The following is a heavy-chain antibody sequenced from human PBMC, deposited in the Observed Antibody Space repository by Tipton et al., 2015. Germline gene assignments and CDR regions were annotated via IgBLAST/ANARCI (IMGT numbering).Heavy chain of an antibody. CDR3: ARDQSAVAGTGWFDP. CDR2: IIPLFGLA. Sequence: QLVQSGAEVKKPGSSVNVSCKASGGTFSSYSINWLRQVPGQGLEWMGGIIPLFGLANYAQKFQGRVTITADESTSTVYMEVSSLTSEDTAVYFCARDQSAVAGTGWFDPWGQGTLVTVSS. V-gene: IGHV1-69*01. CDR1: GGTFSSYS. J-gene: IGHJ5*02. D-gene: IGHD6-19*01.